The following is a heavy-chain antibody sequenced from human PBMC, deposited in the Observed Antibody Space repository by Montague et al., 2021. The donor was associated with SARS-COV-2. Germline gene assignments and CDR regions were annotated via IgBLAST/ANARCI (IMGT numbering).Heavy chain of an antibody. Sequence: SQRLSCAASGFTFSIYAMTWVRQAPGKGLDRLSAIGSTGGSTYYADSVKGRFTISRDNSKNTLYLQMNSLRAEDTAVYYCAKGDTAMAPYNWFDPWGQGTLVTVSS. CDR2: IGSTGGST. D-gene: IGHD5-18*01. V-gene: IGHV3-23*01. J-gene: IGHJ5*02. CDR1: GFTFSIYA. CDR3: AKGDTAMAPYNWFDP.